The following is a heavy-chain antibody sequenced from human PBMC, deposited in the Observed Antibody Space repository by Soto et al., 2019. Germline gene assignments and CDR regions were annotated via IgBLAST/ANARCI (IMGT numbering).Heavy chain of an antibody. CDR3: ARHYFWVNYYDSSGYIPGGWFDP. V-gene: IGHV4-39*01. CDR2: IYYSGST. J-gene: IGHJ5*02. D-gene: IGHD3-22*01. CDR1: GGSISSSSYY. Sequence: PSETLSLTCTVSGGSISSSSYYWGWIRQPPGKGLEWIGSIYYSGSTYYNPSLKSRVTISVDTSKNQFSLKLSSVTAADTAVYYCARHYFWVNYYDSSGYIPGGWFDPWGQGTLVTVSS.